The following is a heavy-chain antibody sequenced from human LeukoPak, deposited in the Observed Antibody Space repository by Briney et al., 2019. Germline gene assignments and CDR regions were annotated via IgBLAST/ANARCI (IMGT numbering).Heavy chain of an antibody. Sequence: GGSLRLSCSASGFTFSSYAMHWVRQAPGKGLEYVSSISSEGGSTYYADSVKGRFTISRDNAKNTLYLQMSSLRAEDTAVYYCVKITSVTGGDCWGQGTRLTVSS. CDR2: ISSEGGST. CDR3: VKITSVTGGDC. J-gene: IGHJ4*02. CDR1: GFTFSSYA. V-gene: IGHV3-64D*09. D-gene: IGHD1-1*01.